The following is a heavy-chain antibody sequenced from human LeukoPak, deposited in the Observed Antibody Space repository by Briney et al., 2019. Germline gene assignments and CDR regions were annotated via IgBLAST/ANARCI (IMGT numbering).Heavy chain of an antibody. Sequence: PGGSLRLSCAASGFTFDDYTMHWVRQAPGKGLEWVSLIDWDGGSTYYADSVRGRFTISRDNSKKSLYLQMNSLRTEDTALYYCAKPSSPIRRGYYFDYWGQGTLVTVSS. CDR3: AKPSSPIRRGYYFDY. CDR1: GFTFDDYT. CDR2: IDWDGGST. V-gene: IGHV3-43*01. D-gene: IGHD2-15*01. J-gene: IGHJ4*02.